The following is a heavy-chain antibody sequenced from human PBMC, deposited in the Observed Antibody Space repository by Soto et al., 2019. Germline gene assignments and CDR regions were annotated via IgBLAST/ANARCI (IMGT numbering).Heavy chain of an antibody. CDR1: GFTFSSND. Sequence: EVQLVESGGGLIQPGGSLRLSCAASGFTFSSNDMNWVRQAPGKGLEWVSLIYSGGSTYYADSVKGRFTISRDNSKYTLYLQMSSLSGEDTAVYYCATRPLLPGAPWGQGTMVTVSS. CDR3: ATRPLLPGAP. J-gene: IGHJ3*01. CDR2: IYSGGST. V-gene: IGHV3-53*01. D-gene: IGHD3-22*01.